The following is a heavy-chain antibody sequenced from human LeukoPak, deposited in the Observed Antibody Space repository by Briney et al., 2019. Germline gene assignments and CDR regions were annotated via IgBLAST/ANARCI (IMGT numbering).Heavy chain of an antibody. CDR1: GFTFSNYA. CDR3: AKDNGAYGFDY. D-gene: IGHD4-17*01. J-gene: IGHJ4*02. V-gene: IGHV3-23*01. Sequence: GGSLRLSCAASGFTFSNYAMSWVRQAPGKGLEWVSATSGSGGRTYYADSVKGRFTISRDNSKNTPYLQMNSLRAEDTAVYYCAKDNGAYGFDYWGQGTLVTVSS. CDR2: TSGSGGRT.